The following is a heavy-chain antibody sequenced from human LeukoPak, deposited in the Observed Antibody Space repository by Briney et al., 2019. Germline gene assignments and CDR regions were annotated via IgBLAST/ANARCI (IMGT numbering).Heavy chain of an antibody. J-gene: IGHJ4*02. CDR3: AKDRGGYSYGSYFDY. CDR1: GFTFSSYA. Sequence: GGSLRLSCAASGFTFSSYAMSWIRQAPGKGLEWVSAISGSGGSTYYADSVKGRFTISRDNSKNTLYLQMNSLRAEDTAVYYCAKDRGGYSYGSYFDYWGQGTLVTVSS. V-gene: IGHV3-23*01. D-gene: IGHD5-18*01. CDR2: ISGSGGST.